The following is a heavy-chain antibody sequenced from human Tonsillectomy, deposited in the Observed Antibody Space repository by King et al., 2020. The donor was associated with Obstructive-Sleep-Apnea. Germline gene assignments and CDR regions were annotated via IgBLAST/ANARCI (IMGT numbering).Heavy chain of an antibody. CDR1: GFTFSNYA. D-gene: IGHD3-16*02. CDR3: AKVADDGYVWGSYRGAPVDY. J-gene: IGHJ4*02. CDR2: ISGGGSRT. Sequence: VQLVESGGGLVQPGGSLRLSCAASGFTFSNYAMSWVRQAPGKGLEWVSGISGGGSRTSYADSVKGRFTISRDNSRNTLYLQMNSLRAEDTAVYYCAKVADDGYVWGSYRGAPVDYWGQGTLVTVSS. V-gene: IGHV3-23*04.